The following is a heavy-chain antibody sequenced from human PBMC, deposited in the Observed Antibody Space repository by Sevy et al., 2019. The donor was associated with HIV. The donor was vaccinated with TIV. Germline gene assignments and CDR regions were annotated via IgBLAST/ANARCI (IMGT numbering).Heavy chain of an antibody. Sequence: SETLSLTCAVSGGSISSSNWWSWVRQPPGKGLEWIGEIYHSGSTNYNPSLKSRVTISVDKSKNQFSLKLSSVTAADTAVYYCGRGGGVTIFGVVIRNWFDPWGQGTLVTVSS. CDR2: IYHSGST. J-gene: IGHJ5*02. D-gene: IGHD3-3*01. CDR1: GGSISSSNW. CDR3: GRGGGVTIFGVVIRNWFDP. V-gene: IGHV4-4*02.